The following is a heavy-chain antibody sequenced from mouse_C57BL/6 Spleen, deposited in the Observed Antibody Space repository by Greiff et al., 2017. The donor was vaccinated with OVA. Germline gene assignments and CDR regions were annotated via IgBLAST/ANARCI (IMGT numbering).Heavy chain of an antibody. CDR3: ARGLYDYGGSYDY. J-gene: IGHJ2*01. D-gene: IGHD1-1*01. V-gene: IGHV1-15*01. Sequence: VKLMESGAELVRPGASVTLSCKASGYTFTDYEMHWVKQTPVHGLEWIGAIDPEPGGTAYNQKFKGKATLTADKSSSTAYMELRSLTSEDSAVYYCARGLYDYGGSYDYWGQGTTLTVSS. CDR1: GYTFTDYE. CDR2: IDPEPGGT.